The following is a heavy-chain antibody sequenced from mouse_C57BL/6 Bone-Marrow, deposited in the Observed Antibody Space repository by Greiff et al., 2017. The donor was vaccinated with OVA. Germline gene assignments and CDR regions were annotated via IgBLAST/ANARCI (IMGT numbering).Heavy chain of an antibody. J-gene: IGHJ3*01. CDR3: ARHEDGHYYGSSPWFAY. CDR1: GYTFTEYT. CDR2: FYPGSGSI. V-gene: IGHV1-62-2*01. D-gene: IGHD1-1*01. Sequence: VKLVESGAELVKPGASVKLSCKASGYTFTEYTIHWVKQRSGQGLEWIGWFYPGSGSIKYNEKFKDKATLTADKSSSTVYMELSRLTSEDSAVYFCARHEDGHYYGSSPWFAYWGQGTLVTVSA.